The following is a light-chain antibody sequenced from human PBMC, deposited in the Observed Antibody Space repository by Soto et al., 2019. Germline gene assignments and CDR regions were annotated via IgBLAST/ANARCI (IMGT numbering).Light chain of an antibody. CDR2: DVS. J-gene: IGLJ2*01. Sequence: QSALTQPASVSGSPGQSITISCTGTSSDVGGYNYVSWYQQHPGKAPKLMIYDVSNRPSGVSARFSGSKSDNTASLTISGLQVEDEADYYCSSYARTSTHVVFGGGTKLNVL. V-gene: IGLV2-14*01. CDR1: SSDVGGYNY. CDR3: SSYARTSTHVV.